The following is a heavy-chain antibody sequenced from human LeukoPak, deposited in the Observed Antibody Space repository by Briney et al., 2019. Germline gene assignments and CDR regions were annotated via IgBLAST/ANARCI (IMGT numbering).Heavy chain of an antibody. Sequence: GGSLRLSCAVSGFTLTNHGVSWVRQAPGKGLEWVSIITGTSGKYYGGSVKGRFVLSRDNFKNTVYMQMSSLRAEDTATYYCAKDYCRDGNCPFPFLDSWGQGTLVTVSS. D-gene: IGHD2-15*01. CDR3: AKDYCRDGNCPFPFLDS. CDR2: ITGTSGK. CDR1: GFTLTNHG. J-gene: IGHJ4*02. V-gene: IGHV3-23*01.